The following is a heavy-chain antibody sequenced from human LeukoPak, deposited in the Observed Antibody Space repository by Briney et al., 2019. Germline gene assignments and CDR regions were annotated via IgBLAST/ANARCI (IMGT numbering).Heavy chain of an antibody. D-gene: IGHD3-10*01. CDR3: ARVNVGAIILDY. CDR1: GYTFTSYY. J-gene: IGHJ4*02. V-gene: IGHV1-46*01. Sequence: ASVKVSCKASGYTFTSYYMHWVRQAPGQGLEWMGIINPSGGSTSYAQKFQGRVTMTRDMSTSTVYMELSSLRSEDTAVYYCARVNVGAIILDYWGQGTLVTVSS. CDR2: INPSGGST.